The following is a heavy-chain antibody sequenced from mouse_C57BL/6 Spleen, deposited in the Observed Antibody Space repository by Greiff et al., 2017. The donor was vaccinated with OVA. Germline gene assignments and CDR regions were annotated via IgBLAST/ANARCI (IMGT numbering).Heavy chain of an antibody. CDR1: GYTFTSYW. J-gene: IGHJ1*03. CDR3: ARKANWDDWYFDV. V-gene: IGHV1-69*01. D-gene: IGHD4-1*01. CDR2: IDPSDSYT. Sequence: QVQLQQPGAELVMPGASVKLSCKASGYTFTSYWMHWVKQRPGQGLEWIGEIDPSDSYTNYNQKFKGKSTLTVDKSSSTAYMQLSSLTSEDSAVYYCARKANWDDWYFDVWGTGTTVTVSS.